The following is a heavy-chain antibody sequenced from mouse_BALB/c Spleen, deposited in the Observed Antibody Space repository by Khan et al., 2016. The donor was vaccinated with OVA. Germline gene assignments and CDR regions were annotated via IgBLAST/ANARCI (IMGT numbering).Heavy chain of an antibody. CDR1: GYSITSEYA. J-gene: IGHJ3*01. CDR3: ARKDYYDYDPFPY. V-gene: IGHV3-2*02. CDR2: INYSGNT. Sequence: EVQLQESGPGLVKPSQSLSLTCTVTGYSITSEYAWNWILQFPGNKLEWMGYINYSGNTRFNPSLKSRTSITRDTSKNQFFLQLNSVTTEDTATYYWARKDYYDYDPFPYWGQGTLVTVSA. D-gene: IGHD2-4*01.